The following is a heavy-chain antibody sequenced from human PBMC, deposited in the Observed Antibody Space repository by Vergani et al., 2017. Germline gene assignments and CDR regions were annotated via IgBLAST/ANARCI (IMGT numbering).Heavy chain of an antibody. CDR3: ARGCGSTSCYKRGEDWFDP. CDR1: GYTFTSYY. J-gene: IGHJ5*02. D-gene: IGHD2-2*02. V-gene: IGHV1-46*01. Sequence: QVQLVQSGAEVKKPGASVKVSCQASGYTFTSYYIHWVRRAPGQGLEWMGIINPSGGSTNYAQKFQGRVTMTRDTSTSTVFMEVSSLRSEDTAVYYCARGCGSTSCYKRGEDWFDPWGQGTLVTVSS. CDR2: INPSGGST.